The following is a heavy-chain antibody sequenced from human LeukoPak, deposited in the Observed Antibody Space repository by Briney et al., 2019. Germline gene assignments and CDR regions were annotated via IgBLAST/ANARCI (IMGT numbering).Heavy chain of an antibody. V-gene: IGHV4-59*08. J-gene: IGHJ4*02. CDR2: MYNSVNT. D-gene: IGHD5-24*01. CDR1: GDSISGYY. Sequence: SETLSLTCTASGDSISGYYWSWIRQPPGKGLEWIGYMYNSVNTKYNPSLKSRVTISGDTSKNQFSLKLSSVTAADTAVYYCARVRDGNDIDYWGQGTLVTVSS. CDR3: ARVRDGNDIDY.